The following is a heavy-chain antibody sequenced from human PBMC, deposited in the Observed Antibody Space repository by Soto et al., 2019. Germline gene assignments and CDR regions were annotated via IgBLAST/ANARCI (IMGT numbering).Heavy chain of an antibody. CDR2: IFHSGIT. CDR1: GGSFSNDY. V-gene: IGHV4-59*01. D-gene: IGHD3-22*01. CDR3: ARDRYFYDSRGYYRTLDS. J-gene: IGHJ5*01. Sequence: SETLSLNCFISGGSFSNDYWTWIRQSPGKGLEWIGYIFHSGITDYNPSVKSRVTISIDKSRNLFSLNLTSVTAADTAVYYCARDRYFYDSRGYYRTLDSWGQGTLVTVSS.